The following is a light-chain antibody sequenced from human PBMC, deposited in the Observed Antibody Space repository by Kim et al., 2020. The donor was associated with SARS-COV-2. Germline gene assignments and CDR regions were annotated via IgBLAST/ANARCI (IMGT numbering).Light chain of an antibody. J-gene: IGKJ4*01. Sequence: SPGERATLSCRASQSVSSNLAWYQQKPGQAPRLLIFGASTRATGIPARFSGSGSGTEFTLTITSLQSEDCALYYCQQYNRWPPLTFGGGTKLEI. V-gene: IGKV3-15*01. CDR2: GAS. CDR3: QQYNRWPPLT. CDR1: QSVSSN.